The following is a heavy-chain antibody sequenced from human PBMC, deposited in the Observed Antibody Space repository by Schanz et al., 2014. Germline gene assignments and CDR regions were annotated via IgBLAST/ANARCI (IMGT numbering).Heavy chain of an antibody. CDR2: ISYDGSKK. V-gene: IGHV3-33*08. CDR1: GFMFSSYG. D-gene: IGHD1-26*01. Sequence: QVQLVESGGGVVQPGRSLRLSCAASGFMFSSYGMHWVRQAPGKGLEWVGVISYDGSKKSYADSAKGRFTISRDNSKNTLYLQLNSLRADDTAVYYCARNRGSGGQNWYFDLWGRGTLVTVSS. CDR3: ARNRGSGGQNWYFDL. J-gene: IGHJ2*01.